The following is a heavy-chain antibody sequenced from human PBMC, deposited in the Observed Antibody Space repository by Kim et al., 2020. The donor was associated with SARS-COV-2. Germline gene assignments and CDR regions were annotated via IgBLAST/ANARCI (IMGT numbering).Heavy chain of an antibody. Sequence: ADSVKGRFTITRDNSKNTLYLQMNSLRAEDTAVYYCARDRGSSGYGGMDVWGQGTTATVSS. V-gene: IGHV3-30*07. J-gene: IGHJ6*02. D-gene: IGHD3-22*01. CDR3: ARDRGSSGYGGMDV.